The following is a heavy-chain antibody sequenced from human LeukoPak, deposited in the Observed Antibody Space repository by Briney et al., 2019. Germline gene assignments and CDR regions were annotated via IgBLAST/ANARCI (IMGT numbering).Heavy chain of an antibody. J-gene: IGHJ4*02. Sequence: GDSVKVSCKASGYDFINYGISWVRQAPGQGLEWMGWRSTYNGNTDYKLQGRVTMTTDTSTSTAYMELRSLRSDDTAVYYCARGGPFPSSSSSREYYLDYWGQGTLVTVSS. CDR3: ARGGPFPSSSSSREYYLDY. CDR1: GYDFINYG. V-gene: IGHV1-18*01. D-gene: IGHD6-6*01. CDR2: RSTYNGNT.